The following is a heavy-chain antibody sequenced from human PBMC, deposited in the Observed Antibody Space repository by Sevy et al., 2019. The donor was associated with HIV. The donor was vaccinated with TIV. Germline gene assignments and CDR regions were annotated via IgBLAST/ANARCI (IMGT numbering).Heavy chain of an antibody. Sequence: GGSLRLSCAASGFSVSGKWMSWVRQAPGKGLEWVSVIYNVGTIDYADSVKGRFTISRDVSKNTLHLQMNRLRAEDTALYYCARQKLSGARAWAFDLWGQGTMVTVSS. V-gene: IGHV3-66*04. CDR2: IYNVGTI. D-gene: IGHD7-27*01. CDR3: ARQKLSGARAWAFDL. CDR1: GFSVSGKW. J-gene: IGHJ3*01.